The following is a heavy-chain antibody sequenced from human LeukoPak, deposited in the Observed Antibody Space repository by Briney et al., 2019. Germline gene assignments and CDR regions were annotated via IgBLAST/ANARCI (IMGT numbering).Heavy chain of an antibody. D-gene: IGHD1-26*01. V-gene: IGHV4-59*01. J-gene: IGHJ4*02. CDR3: AREGEWESLTD. Sequence: PSETLSLTCTVSGGSISSYYWSWIRQPPGKGLEWIGYIYYSGSTNYNPSLKSRVTISVDTSKNQFSLKLSSVTAADTAVYYCAREGEWESLTDWGQGTLVTVSS. CDR2: IYYSGST. CDR1: GGSISSYY.